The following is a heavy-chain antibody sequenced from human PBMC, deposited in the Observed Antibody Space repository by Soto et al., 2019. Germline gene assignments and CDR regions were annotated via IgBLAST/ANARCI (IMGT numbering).Heavy chain of an antibody. V-gene: IGHV3-23*01. CDR3: AKDLIRYHGFWVTYGLDV. Sequence: PGGSLRLSCAASGFTFSSYAMSWVRQAPGKGLEWVSSISDSGDSTYYADSVKGRFTISRDNSKNTLYLQMDSLRAEDTAIYYSAKDLIRYHGFWVTYGLDVWGQGTTVTVSS. CDR1: GFTFSSYA. J-gene: IGHJ6*02. CDR2: ISDSGDST. D-gene: IGHD3-3*01.